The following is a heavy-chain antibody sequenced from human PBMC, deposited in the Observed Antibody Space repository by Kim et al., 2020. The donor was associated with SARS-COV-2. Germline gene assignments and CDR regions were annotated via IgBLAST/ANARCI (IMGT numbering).Heavy chain of an antibody. Sequence: SVKVSCEASGGTFSNSIIAWVRQAPGKGLEWMGGVMPNIGRPNYAQKFQGRVTISADESTSTGYMEVSGLTYDDTAVYYCARGRKGHQLLLDYFYPMDVWGQGTTVTVSS. V-gene: IGHV1-69*13. CDR1: GGTFSNSI. CDR3: ARGRKGHQLLLDYFYPMDV. CDR2: VMPNIGRP. D-gene: IGHD3-22*01. J-gene: IGHJ6*02.